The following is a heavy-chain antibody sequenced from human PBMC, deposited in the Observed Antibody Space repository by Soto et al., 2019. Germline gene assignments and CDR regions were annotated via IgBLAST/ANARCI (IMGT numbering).Heavy chain of an antibody. CDR3: AKELQRGMDG. V-gene: IGHV1-2*02. D-gene: IGHD4-4*01. CDR2: VHPNSGGT. J-gene: IGHJ6*02. Sequence: QVHLVQSGAEVKQPGASVKVSCKAFGYTFSVYHMHWVRQAPGQGLEWMGWVHPNSGGTNYAQSFEGRVTMTRDTSINTAYIELSRLTSDDTAVYYCAKELQRGMDGWGQGTTVTVSS. CDR1: GYTFSVYH.